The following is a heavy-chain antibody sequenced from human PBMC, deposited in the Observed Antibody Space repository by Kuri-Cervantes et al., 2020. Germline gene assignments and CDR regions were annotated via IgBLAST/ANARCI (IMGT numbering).Heavy chain of an antibody. J-gene: IGHJ4*02. V-gene: IGHV3-21*01. CDR2: ISSSSSYI. CDR3: AGDSGLEFSVKQQLEYYFDY. D-gene: IGHD6-13*01. CDR1: GFTFSSYS. Sequence: GESLKISCAASGFTFSSYSMNWVRQAPGKGLEWVSSISSSSSYIYYADSVKGRFTISRDNAKNSLYLQMNSLRAEDTAVYYCAGDSGLEFSVKQQLEYYFDYWGQGTLVTVSS.